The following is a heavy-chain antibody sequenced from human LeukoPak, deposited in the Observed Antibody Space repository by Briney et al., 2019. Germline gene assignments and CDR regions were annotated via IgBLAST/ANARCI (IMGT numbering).Heavy chain of an antibody. J-gene: IGHJ4*02. V-gene: IGHV4-4*02. CDR3: ARAGVVIPNFDY. D-gene: IGHD3-22*01. Sequence: PSETLSLTCAVSGGSISSSNWWSWVRQPPGKGLEWIGEIYHSGSTNYNPSLKSRVTISVDKSKNQFSPKLSSVTAADTAVYYCARAGVVIPNFDYWGQGTLVTVSS. CDR2: IYHSGST. CDR1: GGSISSSNW.